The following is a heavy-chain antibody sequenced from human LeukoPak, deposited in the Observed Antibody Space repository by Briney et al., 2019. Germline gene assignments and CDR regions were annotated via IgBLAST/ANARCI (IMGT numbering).Heavy chain of an antibody. CDR1: GYIYSSYW. V-gene: IGHV5-51*01. D-gene: IGHD6-19*01. CDR2: IYPTDSDT. J-gene: IGHJ3*02. CDR3: AGTTSGWTLFDI. Sequence: GESLKISCKGSGYIYSSYWMGWVRQLPGKGLEWMGIIYPTDSDTRYSPSFQGQVTISADKSINTVYLQWSSLKASDSGMYYCAGTTSGWTLFDIWGQGTMVTVSS.